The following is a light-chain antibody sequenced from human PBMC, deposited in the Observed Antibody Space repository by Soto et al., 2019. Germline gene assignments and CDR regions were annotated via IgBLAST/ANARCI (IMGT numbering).Light chain of an antibody. Sequence: DIQMTQSPSTLSASVGDRVTITCRASQSISSWLAWYQQKPGKAPKLLIYKASSLESGVPSSFSVSGSGTEFTPTNSSLQPDDFPNNHCQRNNSNPRTSGQGTKVKSN. CDR2: KAS. CDR3: QRNNSNPRT. CDR1: QSISSW. J-gene: IGKJ1*01. V-gene: IGKV1-5*03.